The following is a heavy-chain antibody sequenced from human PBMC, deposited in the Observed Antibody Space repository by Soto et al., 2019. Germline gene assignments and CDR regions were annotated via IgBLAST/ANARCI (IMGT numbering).Heavy chain of an antibody. CDR2: IYHSGST. CDR1: GGSISSGGYS. J-gene: IGHJ4*02. CDR3: ARGQVVAAQH. V-gene: IGHV4-30-2*01. Sequence: QLQLQESGSGLVKPSQTLSLTCAVSGGSISSGGYSWSWIRQPPGKGLEWIGYIYHSGSTYYNPSLNRRVTISVDRSKHQVSLKLSSVTAADTAVYYCARGQVVAAQHWGQGTLVTVSS. D-gene: IGHD2-15*01.